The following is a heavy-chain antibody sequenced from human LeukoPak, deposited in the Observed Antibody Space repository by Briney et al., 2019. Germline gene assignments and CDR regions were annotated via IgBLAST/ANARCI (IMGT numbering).Heavy chain of an antibody. V-gene: IGHV3-11*04. Sequence: NAGGSLRLSCAASGFTFSNYYMSWIRQAPGKGLEWVSYISSSGSTIYYADSVKGRFTISRDNAKSSLYLQMNSLRAEDTAVYYCATWGLGYCSSTSCYSFDYWGQGTLVTVSS. CDR2: ISSSGSTI. CDR3: ATWGLGYCSSTSCYSFDY. J-gene: IGHJ4*02. D-gene: IGHD2-2*01. CDR1: GFTFSNYY.